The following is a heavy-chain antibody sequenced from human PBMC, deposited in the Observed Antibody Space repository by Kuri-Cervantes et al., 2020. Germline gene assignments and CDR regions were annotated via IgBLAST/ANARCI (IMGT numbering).Heavy chain of an antibody. V-gene: IGHV4-31*03. CDR3: ARDSYSYGSNYYYYYGMDV. CDR2: IYYSGST. CDR1: GGSISSGGYY. D-gene: IGHD5-18*01. Sequence: TLSLTYTVSGGSISSGGYYWSWIRQHPGKGLEWIGYIYYSGSTYYNPSLKSRVTISVDTSKNQFSLKLSSVTAADTAVYYCARDSYSYGSNYYYYYGMDVWGQGTTVTVSS. J-gene: IGHJ6*02.